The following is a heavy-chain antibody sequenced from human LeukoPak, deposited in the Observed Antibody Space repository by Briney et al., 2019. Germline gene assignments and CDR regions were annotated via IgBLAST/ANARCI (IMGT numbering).Heavy chain of an antibody. D-gene: IGHD6-19*01. J-gene: IGHJ4*02. CDR3: ARVPAPQWLPEY. CDR1: GCSISSSSHY. CDR2: SYYSGIT. V-gene: IGHV4-39*01. Sequence: PSETLSLTCTVFGCSISSSSHYWGWIRQPPGKGLEWIGISYYSGITYYNPSLKSRVTISRDMSKNRISLKVSSVTAADTAVYHCARVPAPQWLPEYWGQGTLVPVS.